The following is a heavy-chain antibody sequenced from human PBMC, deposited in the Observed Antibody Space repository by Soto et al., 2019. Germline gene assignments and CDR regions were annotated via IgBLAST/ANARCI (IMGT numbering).Heavy chain of an antibody. CDR1: GFTSGNFA. V-gene: IGHV3-23*01. CDR2: VSAGGHRT. Sequence: GGSLRLSCAASGFTSGNFAMSWIRQAPGRGLEWVSGVSAGGHRTYSADSVEGRFTISRDNSRNTLYLQMNSLRAEDTAVYYCATQMTAVTPFDFWGQGTLVTVSS. J-gene: IGHJ4*02. D-gene: IGHD4-17*01. CDR3: ATQMTAVTPFDF.